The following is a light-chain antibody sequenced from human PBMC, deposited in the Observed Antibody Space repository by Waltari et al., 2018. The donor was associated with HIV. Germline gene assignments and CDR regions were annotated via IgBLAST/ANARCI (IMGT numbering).Light chain of an antibody. CDR1: QSVLSSSNKKNF. Sequence: DIVMTQSPDSLAVSLGARATITCKSSQSVLSSSNKKNFLAWYQQKPGQSPKLLIFWASTRESGVPDRCSGSGSGTDFTLTISSLEAEDVAVYYCQQYYDTPPTFGQGTKVEIK. CDR3: QQYYDTPPT. V-gene: IGKV4-1*01. J-gene: IGKJ1*01. CDR2: WAS.